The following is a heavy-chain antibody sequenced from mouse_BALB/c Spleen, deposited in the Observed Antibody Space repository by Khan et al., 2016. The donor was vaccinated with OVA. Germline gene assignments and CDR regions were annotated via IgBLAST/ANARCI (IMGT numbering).Heavy chain of an antibody. J-gene: IGHJ3*01. D-gene: IGHD1-1*02. CDR3: GRGGKCAN. CDR1: GYAFTDYA. CDR2: ISTNYGDA. Sequence: QIQLVQSGAELVRPGVSVKISCKASGYAFTDYAMHWVKQRHAKSLEWIGVISTNYGDADYNQKFQGKASMTVDRSSSTVYLELARVTSEDSAISYCGRGGKCANWGQGTPVTVSA. V-gene: IGHV1S137*01.